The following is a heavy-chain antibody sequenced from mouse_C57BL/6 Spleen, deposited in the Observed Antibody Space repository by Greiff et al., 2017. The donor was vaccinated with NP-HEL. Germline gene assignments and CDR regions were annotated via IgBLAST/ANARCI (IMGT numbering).Heavy chain of an antibody. Sequence: VQLQQPGAELVKPGASVKMSCKASGYTFTSYWITWVKQRPGQGLEWIGDIYPGSGSTNYNEKFKSKATLTVDTSSSTADLQLSGLTSEDSAVYYCALGGDWFAYWGQGTLVTVSA. V-gene: IGHV1-55*01. CDR1: GYTFTSYW. D-gene: IGHD4-1*01. CDR3: ALGGDWFAY. J-gene: IGHJ3*01. CDR2: IYPGSGST.